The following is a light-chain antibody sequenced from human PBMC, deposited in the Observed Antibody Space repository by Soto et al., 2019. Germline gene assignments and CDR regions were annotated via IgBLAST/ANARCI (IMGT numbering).Light chain of an antibody. J-gene: IGKJ5*01. V-gene: IGKV4-1*01. Sequence: DIVMTQSPDSLAVSLGERATINCKSSQSVLYTSNNRNYLAWYQQNPGQPPKLLIYWASTRDPGVADRFSGSGSGTDFNLTISSLQAEDVAVYYCQQYYGNLITFGQGTRLEIK. CDR1: QSVLYTSNNRNY. CDR3: QQYYGNLIT. CDR2: WAS.